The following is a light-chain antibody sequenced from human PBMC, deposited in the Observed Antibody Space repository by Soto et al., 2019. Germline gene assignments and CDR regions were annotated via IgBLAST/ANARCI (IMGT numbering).Light chain of an antibody. CDR1: HTVISNY. Sequence: EIVLTQSPGTLSLSPGESATLSCRASHTVISNYLAWYQQTPGQAPRLVVYGSSRRAADIPDRFSGSGSGTDFTLTISRLEPEDFATYYCQQYLSYPLTFGGGTKVEIK. J-gene: IGKJ4*01. V-gene: IGKV3-20*01. CDR2: GSS. CDR3: QQYLSYPLT.